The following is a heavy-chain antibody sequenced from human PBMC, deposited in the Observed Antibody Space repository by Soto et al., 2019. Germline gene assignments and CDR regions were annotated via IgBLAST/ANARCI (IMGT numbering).Heavy chain of an antibody. J-gene: IGHJ6*02. D-gene: IGHD2-2*01. CDR2: ISSSSSYI. CDR3: ARDQAYCSSTSCLYGMDV. CDR1: GFTFSSYS. Sequence: GGSLRLYCAASGFTFSSYSMNWVREAPGKGLEWVSSISSSSSYIYYADSVKGRFTISRDNAKNSLYLQMNSLRAEDTAVYYCARDQAYCSSTSCLYGMDVWGQGTTVTVSS. V-gene: IGHV3-21*01.